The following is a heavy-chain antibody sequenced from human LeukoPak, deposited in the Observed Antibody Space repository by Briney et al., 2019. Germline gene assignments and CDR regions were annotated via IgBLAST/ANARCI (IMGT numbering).Heavy chain of an antibody. J-gene: IGHJ5*02. V-gene: IGHV1-2*02. CDR1: GYTFTSYG. CDR3: ARDTDYYDSSGYPNWFDP. D-gene: IGHD3-22*01. CDR2: INPNSGGT. Sequence: GASVKVSCKASGYTFTSYGISWVRQAPGQGLEWMGWINPNSGGTNYAQKFQGRVTMTRDTSISTAYMELSRLRSDDTAVYYCARDTDYYDSSGYPNWFDPWGQGTLVTVSS.